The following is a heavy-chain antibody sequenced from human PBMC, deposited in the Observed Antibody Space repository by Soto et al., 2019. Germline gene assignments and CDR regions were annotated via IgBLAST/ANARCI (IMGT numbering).Heavy chain of an antibody. V-gene: IGHV4-38-2*01. CDR2: IYHSGRT. D-gene: IGHD4-17*01. J-gene: IGHJ5*02. Sequence: TSETLSLTCAVSGYSISSGYYWGWIRQTPGKGLEWIASIYHSGRTYYNPSLKSRVTISVDTSKNQFSLKLTSVTAADTAVYYCARGAATVTPGWFDPWGQGIMVTVSS. CDR1: GYSISSGYY. CDR3: ARGAATVTPGWFDP.